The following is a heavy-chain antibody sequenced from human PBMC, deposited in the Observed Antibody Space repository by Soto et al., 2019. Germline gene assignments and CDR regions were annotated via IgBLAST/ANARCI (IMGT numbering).Heavy chain of an antibody. CDR3: SDWRAGGPVNLDH. Sequence: EGSLRLSCVVSGLSLNNYAIAWVRHAPGKGLEFVSTIDVLDGAWYSDSVRGRLAISRDVSRNTVYLQMSSLRVEDTAIYFCSDWRAGGPVNLDHRGTGTSVTVS. V-gene: IGHV3-23*01. J-gene: IGHJ4*02. CDR2: IDVLDGA. CDR1: GLSLNNYA. D-gene: IGHD2-15*01.